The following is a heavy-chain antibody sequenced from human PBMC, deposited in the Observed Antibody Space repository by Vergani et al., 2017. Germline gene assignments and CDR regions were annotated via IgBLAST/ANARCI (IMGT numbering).Heavy chain of an antibody. CDR3: ARPVDILACYPWYY. Sequence: QVQLQESGPGLVKPSETLSLTCTVSGVSLSSYYWSWIRQPPGKGLEWIGYIYYSGSTNDNPSLKSRVAIAVDTSKNQFSLMLSSVTAADRAVYYCARPVDILACYPWYYWGQGTLVTVSS. J-gene: IGHJ4*02. CDR1: GVSLSSYY. V-gene: IGHV4-59*01. D-gene: IGHD3-9*01. CDR2: IYYSGST.